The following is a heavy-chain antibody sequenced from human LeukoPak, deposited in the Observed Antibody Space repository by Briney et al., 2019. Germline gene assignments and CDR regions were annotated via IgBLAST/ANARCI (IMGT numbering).Heavy chain of an antibody. Sequence: SSETLSLTCTVSGYSISSGYYWGWIRQPPGKGLEWIGSIYHSGSTYYNPSLKSRVTISVDTSKNQFSLKLSSVTAADTAVYYCARDVNNWNIDTFDIWGQGTMVTVSS. CDR1: GYSISSGYY. CDR2: IYHSGST. V-gene: IGHV4-38-2*02. D-gene: IGHD1/OR15-1a*01. J-gene: IGHJ3*02. CDR3: ARDVNNWNIDTFDI.